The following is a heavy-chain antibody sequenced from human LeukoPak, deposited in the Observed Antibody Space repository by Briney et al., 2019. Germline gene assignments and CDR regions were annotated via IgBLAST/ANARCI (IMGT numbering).Heavy chain of an antibody. V-gene: IGHV3-13*01. CDR2: IDTAGDT. Sequence: PGGSLRLSCAASGFTFSDHDMHWVRQATGKGLEWVSGIDTAGDTYYPGSVKGRFTISREDAKNSLYLQMNNLRPGDTAVYYCARALEGNDRPLDPWGQGTLVTVSS. J-gene: IGHJ5*02. CDR3: ARALEGNDRPLDP. CDR1: GFTFSDHD. D-gene: IGHD3-16*02.